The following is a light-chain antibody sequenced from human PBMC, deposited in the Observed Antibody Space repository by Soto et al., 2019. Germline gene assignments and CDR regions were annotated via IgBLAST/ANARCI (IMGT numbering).Light chain of an antibody. J-gene: IGKJ1*01. CDR3: QQYDSLPWT. V-gene: IGKV1-12*01. CDR1: QNSGNW. Sequence: QMTQSASYVLASVGDGVSMXWRASQNSGNWLVWYEQSPGEVRQLLISGASSLQRGGPSRFSGSRSGPLFTRPIISLQPEDSATYYGQQYDSLPWTFGQGTKVEIK. CDR2: GAS.